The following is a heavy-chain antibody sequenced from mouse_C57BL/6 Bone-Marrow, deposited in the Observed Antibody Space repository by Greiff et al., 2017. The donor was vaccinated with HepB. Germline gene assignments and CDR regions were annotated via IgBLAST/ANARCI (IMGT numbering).Heavy chain of an antibody. CDR1: GYTFTDYY. CDR2: IYPGSGNT. Sequence: VKLQESGAELVRPGASVKLSCKASGYTFTDYYINWVKQRPGQGLEWIARIYPGSGNTYYNEKFKGKATLTAEKSSSTAYMQLSSLTSEDSAVYFCARAELYYYGTGYDCDYWGQGTTLTVSS. CDR3: ARAELYYYGTGYDCDY. J-gene: IGHJ2*01. D-gene: IGHD1-1*01. V-gene: IGHV1-76*01.